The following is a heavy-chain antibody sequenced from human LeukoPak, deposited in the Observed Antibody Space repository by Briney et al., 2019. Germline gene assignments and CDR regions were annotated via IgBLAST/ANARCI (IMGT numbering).Heavy chain of an antibody. CDR3: ARGYDFWSGYPFDP. D-gene: IGHD3-3*01. CDR1: GGSISSYY. Sequence: SETLSLTCTVSGGSISSYYWSWIRQPPGKGLEWIGYIYYSGSTNHNPSLKSRVTISVDTSKNQFSLKLSSVTAADTAVYYCARGYDFWSGYPFDPWGQGTLVTVSS. V-gene: IGHV4-59*01. J-gene: IGHJ5*02. CDR2: IYYSGST.